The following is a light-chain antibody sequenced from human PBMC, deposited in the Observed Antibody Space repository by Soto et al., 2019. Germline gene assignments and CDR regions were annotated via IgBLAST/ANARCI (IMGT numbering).Light chain of an antibody. J-gene: IGKJ1*01. CDR2: DSS. Sequence: EIVLTQSPATLSLSPGERATLSCGASQSVTSYLAWYQQKPGLAPRLLIYDSSRRATGIPDRFSGSGSGTDFTLTISRLEPEDFAVYYCQQYGSSPRTFGQGTKVEIK. V-gene: IGKV3D-20*01. CDR3: QQYGSSPRT. CDR1: QSVTSY.